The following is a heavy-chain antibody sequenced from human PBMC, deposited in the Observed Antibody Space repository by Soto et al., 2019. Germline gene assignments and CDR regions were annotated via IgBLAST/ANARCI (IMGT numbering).Heavy chain of an antibody. Sequence: QVQLQQWGAGLLKPSETLSLSCAVYGGYFNDNYYTWFRQPPGKGLEWIGEISRSGTTKYIPSLKCRASISFDTSKTQVSLKVTSVTAADPAVYYCATSLWFGTQVELWGQGALVTVSS. J-gene: IGHJ5*02. CDR1: GGYFNDNY. CDR3: ATSLWFGTQVEL. V-gene: IGHV4-34*01. CDR2: ISRSGTT. D-gene: IGHD3-10*01.